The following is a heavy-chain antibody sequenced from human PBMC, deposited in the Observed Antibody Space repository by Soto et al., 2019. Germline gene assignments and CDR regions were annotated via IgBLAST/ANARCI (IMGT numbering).Heavy chain of an antibody. J-gene: IGHJ5*02. D-gene: IGHD2-2*01. Sequence: QVQLVQSGAEVKKPGSSVKVSCKASGGTFSSYAISWVRQAPGQGLEWMGGIIPIFGTANYAQKFQGRVTITADESTSTAYMELSSLRSEDTAVYYCARDTGCCRSTSCHEGWFDRWGQGSLVTVSS. CDR1: GGTFSSYA. CDR3: ARDTGCCRSTSCHEGWFDR. V-gene: IGHV1-69*01. CDR2: IIPIFGTA.